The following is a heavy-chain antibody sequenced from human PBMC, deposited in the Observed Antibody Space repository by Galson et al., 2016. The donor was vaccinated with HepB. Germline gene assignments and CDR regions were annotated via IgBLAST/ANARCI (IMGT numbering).Heavy chain of an antibody. D-gene: IGHD2-8*02. CDR2: IIPIFGTA. J-gene: IGHJ3*02. V-gene: IGHV1-69*13. CDR3: ARLVCTGGLCYTGALDAFDI. CDR1: GGTFSSYA. Sequence: SVKVSCKASGGTFSSYAIAWVRQAPGQGLEWMGLIIPIFGTANYAQKFRGRVTIKADESTTTAYMELSSLRSEDTAVYYCARLVCTGGLCYTGALDAFDIWGQGTMVTVSS.